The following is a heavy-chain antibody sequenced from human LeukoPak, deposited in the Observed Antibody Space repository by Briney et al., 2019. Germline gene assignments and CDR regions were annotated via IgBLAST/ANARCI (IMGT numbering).Heavy chain of an antibody. Sequence: SETLSLTCSVYGYSISSGYCWGWIRQPAGTGLEWIGSIRHGGSAFYNPSLKSRFTMSVDTSKNQFSLKLSSVTAADTAVYSCARVAARYSSGYYYVAFDIWGQGTMATVSS. V-gene: IGHV4-38-2*02. D-gene: IGHD3-22*01. CDR2: IRHGGSA. CDR1: GYSISSGYC. CDR3: ARVAARYSSGYYYVAFDI. J-gene: IGHJ3*02.